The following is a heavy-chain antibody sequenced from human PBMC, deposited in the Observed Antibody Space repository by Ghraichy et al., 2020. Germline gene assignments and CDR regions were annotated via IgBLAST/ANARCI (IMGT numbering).Heavy chain of an antibody. D-gene: IGHD4-11*01. Sequence: GGSLRLSCTASGFSFTSAWMTWVRQAPGKGLEWVGRIRSAADGGTADYGASVKDRAVISRDDSKNTLYLQLSSLKIEDTAVYYCATGILFDYSLSPDAFDYWGQGTLVPVSS. J-gene: IGHJ4*02. CDR2: IRSAADGGTA. V-gene: IGHV3-15*01. CDR1: GFSFTSAW. CDR3: ATGILFDYSLSPDAFDY.